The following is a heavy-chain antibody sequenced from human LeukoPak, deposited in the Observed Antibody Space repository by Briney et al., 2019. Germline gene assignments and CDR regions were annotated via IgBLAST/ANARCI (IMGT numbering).Heavy chain of an antibody. D-gene: IGHD1-26*01. CDR3: ARLMLSWREFDC. CDR2: IHYSGST. CDR1: GGSISNGDHY. V-gene: IGHV4-31*03. J-gene: IGHJ4*02. Sequence: SETLSLTCTVSGGSISNGDHYWSWIRQHPGKGLEWIGHIHYSGSTYYNPSLKSRGIISVETSKNQSSLKLSSVTAADTAVYYCARLMLSWREFDCWGQGTLVTVSS.